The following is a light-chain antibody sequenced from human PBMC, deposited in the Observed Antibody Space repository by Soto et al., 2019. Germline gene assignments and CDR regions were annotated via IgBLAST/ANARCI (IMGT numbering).Light chain of an antibody. V-gene: IGKV3-20*01. J-gene: IGKJ1*01. CDR3: HHYVGSPWA. CDR1: QSVNRF. CDR2: GAS. Sequence: EIVLTQSPGTLSLSPGERATLSCRASQSVNRFLAWFQQKPGQAPRLLIYGASNRATGIPGRFSGSGSETDFTLTITRLEPEDSAVYYCHHYVGSPWAFGQGTKVEIK.